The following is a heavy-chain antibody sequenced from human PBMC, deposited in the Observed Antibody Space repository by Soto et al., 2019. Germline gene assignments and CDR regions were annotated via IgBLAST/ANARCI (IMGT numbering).Heavy chain of an antibody. V-gene: IGHV3-23*01. Sequence: EVQLLESGGGLVQRGGSLRLSCAASGFPFSSYVMSWVRQAPGKGLEWVSGIRGGGSNTFYADYGKGRFTISRDNSKNTLLLQMNSLGAEDTAVYYCAKDSNKYSSSLRGRYFDYWGQGIGVTVSS. CDR3: AKDSNKYSSSLRGRYFDY. D-gene: IGHD4-4*01. J-gene: IGHJ4*02. CDR2: IRGGGSNT. CDR1: GFPFSSYV.